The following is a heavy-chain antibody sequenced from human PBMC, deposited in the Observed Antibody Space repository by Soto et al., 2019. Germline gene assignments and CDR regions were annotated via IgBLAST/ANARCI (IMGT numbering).Heavy chain of an antibody. CDR1: CGSFRGYY. Sequence: LETLSLTYAVYCGSFRGYYWSWISKQPGKGLEWIGEINHSGSTNYNPSLKSRVTISVDTSKNQFSLKLSSVTAADTAVYYCARESRFKAVAGTSYYYYYMDFWGKGTTVPVSS. J-gene: IGHJ6*03. V-gene: IGHV4-34*01. CDR2: INHSGST. D-gene: IGHD6-19*01. CDR3: ARESRFKAVAGTSYYYYYMDF.